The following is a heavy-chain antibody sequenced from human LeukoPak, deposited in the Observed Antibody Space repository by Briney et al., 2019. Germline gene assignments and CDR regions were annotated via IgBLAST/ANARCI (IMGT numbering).Heavy chain of an antibody. V-gene: IGHV3-53*01. J-gene: IGHJ4*02. CDR3: AKDQVSGHFDY. D-gene: IGHD1-14*01. Sequence: GGSLRLSCAASGFTVSSNYMSWVRQAPGKGLDWVSVIFSGGSTYYADSVKGRFTVSRGNSKNTLYLQMISLRAEDTAIYYCAKDQVSGHFDYWGQGTLVTVSS. CDR1: GFTVSSNY. CDR2: IFSGGST.